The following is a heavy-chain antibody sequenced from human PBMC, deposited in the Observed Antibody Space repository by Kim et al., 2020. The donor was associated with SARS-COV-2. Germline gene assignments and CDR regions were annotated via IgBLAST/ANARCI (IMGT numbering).Heavy chain of an antibody. D-gene: IGHD2-2*01. Sequence: GGSLRLSCAVSGIPFSDAWFNWVRQSPGKGLEWVGRIKIKTDGGTADLAAPVKGRFAISRDDSKNTLYLLMNNVETDDSAVYYCTTVSMRWGQGTLVTVS. CDR3: TTVSMR. J-gene: IGHJ1*01. V-gene: IGHV3-15*01. CDR2: IKIKTDGGTA. CDR1: GIPFSDAW.